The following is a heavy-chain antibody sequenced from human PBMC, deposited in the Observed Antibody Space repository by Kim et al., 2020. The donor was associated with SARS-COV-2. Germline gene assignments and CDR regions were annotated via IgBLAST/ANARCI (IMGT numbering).Heavy chain of an antibody. CDR3: ASRAATGALAA. J-gene: IGHJ6*02. D-gene: IGHD1-1*01. CDR1: GDSVSSNSAT. V-gene: IGHV6-1*01. CDR2: TYYRFKWSN. Sequence: SQTLSLTCAISGDSVSSNSATSHWIRQSPSRGLEWLGRTYYRFKWSNDYAVSVKTRITINPHTSHNQFSLQLYSVTPHDTAAYHCASRAATGALAAWAQG.